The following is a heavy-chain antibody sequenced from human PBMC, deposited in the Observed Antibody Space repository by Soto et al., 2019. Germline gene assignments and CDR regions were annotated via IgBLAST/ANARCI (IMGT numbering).Heavy chain of an antibody. Sequence: QVQLVQSGAEVQKPGSSVKVSCKASGGTFSSYAISWVRQAPGQGLEWMGGLIPMFNRPHSARKLQGKVTITADESTSTAYMDLSRLRSEDTAVYYCARGQFHHVSNYYYALDVWGQGTTVTVSS. CDR1: GGTFSSYA. J-gene: IGHJ6*02. CDR3: ARGQFHHVSNYYYALDV. CDR2: LIPMFNRP. V-gene: IGHV1-69*01.